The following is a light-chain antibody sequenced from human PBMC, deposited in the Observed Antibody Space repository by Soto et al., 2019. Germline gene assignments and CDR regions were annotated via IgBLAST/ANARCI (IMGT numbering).Light chain of an antibody. CDR1: QDISNY. CDR3: QQYDNLSIT. CDR2: DAS. V-gene: IGKV1-33*01. J-gene: IGKJ5*01. Sequence: IQMTQSPSSLSASLGDRVAITCQASQDISNYLNWYQQKPGKAPKLLIYDASNLETGAPSRFSGGGSGTDFTFTISSLQPEDIGIYYCQQYDNLSITFGQGTRLEIK.